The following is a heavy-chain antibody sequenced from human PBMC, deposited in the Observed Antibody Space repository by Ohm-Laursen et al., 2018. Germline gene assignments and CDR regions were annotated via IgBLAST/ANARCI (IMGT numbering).Heavy chain of an antibody. CDR1: GFTFSSYS. D-gene: IGHD2-8*01. J-gene: IGHJ6*02. V-gene: IGHV3-21*01. Sequence: SLRLSCAASGFTFSSYSMNWVRQAPGKGLEWVSSISSSSSYIYYADSVKGRFTISRDNAKNSLYLQMNSLRAEDTAVYYCARVMGSYYYYGMDVWGQGTTVTVSS. CDR2: ISSSSSYI. CDR3: ARVMGSYYYYGMDV.